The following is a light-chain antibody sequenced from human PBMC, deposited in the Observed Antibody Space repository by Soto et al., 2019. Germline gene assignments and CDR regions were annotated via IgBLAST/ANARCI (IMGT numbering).Light chain of an antibody. CDR3: QQYGSSPWT. V-gene: IGKV3-20*01. CDR2: GAS. Sequence: EIVLTQSPGTLSLSPGERATLSCRASQSVSSSYLAWYQQKPGQAPRLLIYGASTRDTGIPDRFSGSVSGTDFTLTISRLEPEDFAVYYCQQYGSSPWTFGQGTKVELK. CDR1: QSVSSSY. J-gene: IGKJ1*01.